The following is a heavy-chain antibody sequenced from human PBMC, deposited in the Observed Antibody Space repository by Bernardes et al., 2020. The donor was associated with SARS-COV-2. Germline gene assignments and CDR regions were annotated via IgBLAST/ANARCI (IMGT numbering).Heavy chain of an antibody. CDR2: IDTGGDRK. Sequence: GGSLRLSCAASGFTFSTYVMSWVRQAPGKGLEWVSTIDTGGDRKYYADSVKGRFTISRDNSKNTLYLEMNSLRAEDTAVYYCAKGQGWLNDDYWGQGTLVTVSS. CDR3: AKGQGWLNDDY. V-gene: IGHV3-23*01. D-gene: IGHD1-1*01. CDR1: GFTFSTYV. J-gene: IGHJ4*02.